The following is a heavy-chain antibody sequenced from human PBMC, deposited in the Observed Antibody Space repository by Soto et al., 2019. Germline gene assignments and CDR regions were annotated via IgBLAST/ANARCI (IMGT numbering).Heavy chain of an antibody. Sequence: ASVKFACKAPGFTFTSSAVHWVRQARGQRLEWIGWIVVGSGNTNYAQKFQERVTITRDMSTSTAYMELSSLRSEDTAVYYCAADVYSSGWYVVDYWGQGTLVTVSS. V-gene: IGHV1-58*01. J-gene: IGHJ4*02. CDR1: GFTFTSSA. D-gene: IGHD6-19*01. CDR3: AADVYSSGWYVVDY. CDR2: IVVGSGNT.